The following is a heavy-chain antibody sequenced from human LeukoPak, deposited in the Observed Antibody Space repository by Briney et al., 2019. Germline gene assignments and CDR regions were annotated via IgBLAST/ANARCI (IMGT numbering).Heavy chain of an antibody. V-gene: IGHV4-4*07. CDR3: ARDRVDSSGWLDAFDI. CDR2: IYTSGST. D-gene: IGHD6-19*01. CDR1: GGSITSYY. J-gene: IGHJ3*02. Sequence: PSETLSLTCTFSGGSITSYYWSWIRQPAGKGLEWIGRIYTSGSTNYNPSLKSRVTMSVDTSKNQFSLQLNSVTPEDTAVYYCARDRVDSSGWLDAFDIWGQGTMVTVSS.